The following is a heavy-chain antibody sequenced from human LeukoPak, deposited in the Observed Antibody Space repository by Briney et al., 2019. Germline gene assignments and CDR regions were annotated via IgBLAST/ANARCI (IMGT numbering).Heavy chain of an antibody. CDR2: IRSKAYGGTT. J-gene: IGHJ3*02. CDR1: GFTFGDYA. V-gene: IGHV3-49*04. CDR3: TRDAPGYYYDSSSAFDI. D-gene: IGHD3-22*01. Sequence: GGSLRLSCTASGFTFGDYAISWVRQAPGKGLEWVGFIRSKAYGGTTEYAASVKGRFTISRDDSKSIAYLQMNSLKTEDTAVYYCTRDAPGYYYDSSSAFDIWGQGTMVTVSS.